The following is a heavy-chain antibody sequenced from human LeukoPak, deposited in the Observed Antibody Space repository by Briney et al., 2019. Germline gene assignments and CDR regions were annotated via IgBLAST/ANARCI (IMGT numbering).Heavy chain of an antibody. CDR2: IYSSGST. V-gene: IGHV4-4*07. Sequence: PSETLSLTCTVSGGSISSYYWSWIRQPAGKGLEWIGRIYSSGSTNYNPSLRSRVTMSVDTSKNQFSLKLSSVTAADTAVYYCAREWRLVTAFDIWGQGTMVTVSS. D-gene: IGHD6-6*01. CDR1: GGSISSYY. CDR3: AREWRLVTAFDI. J-gene: IGHJ3*02.